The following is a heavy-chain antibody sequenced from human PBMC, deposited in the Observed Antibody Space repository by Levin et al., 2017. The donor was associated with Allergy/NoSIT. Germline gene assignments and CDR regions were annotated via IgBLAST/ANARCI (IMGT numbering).Heavy chain of an antibody. CDR2: MNHRGSEK. J-gene: IGHJ6*02. V-gene: IGHV3-7*01. D-gene: IGHD4-17*01. Sequence: PGGSLRLSCAASGFTFSSYWMSWVRQAPGKGLQWVANMNHRGSEKYYVESVKGRFTISRDNAKNSLFLHMNSLRADDTGVYYCRRDGDSGDYVQANGMDVWGQGTTVTVSS. CDR1: GFTFSSYW. CDR3: RRDGDSGDYVQANGMDV.